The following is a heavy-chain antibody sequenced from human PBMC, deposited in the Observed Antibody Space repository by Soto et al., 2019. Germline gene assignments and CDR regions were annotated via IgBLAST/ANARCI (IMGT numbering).Heavy chain of an antibody. J-gene: IGHJ6*03. CDR1: GFTFSSYA. CDR3: AKDPTVTPRYYDYYMDV. CDR2: ISGSGGST. V-gene: IGHV3-23*01. D-gene: IGHD4-17*01. Sequence: EVQLLESGGGLVQPGGSLRLSCAASGFTFSSYAMSWVRQAPGKGLEWVSAISGSGGSTYYADSVKGRFTISRDNSKHTLELQRISLRAEDTAIYYCAKDPTVTPRYYDYYMDVWCKGSTVTV.